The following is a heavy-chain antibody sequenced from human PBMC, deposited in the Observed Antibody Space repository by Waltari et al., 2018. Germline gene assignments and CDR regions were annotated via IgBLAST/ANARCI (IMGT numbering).Heavy chain of an antibody. D-gene: IGHD1-26*01. Sequence: QLQLQESGPGLVKPSETLSLTCTVSGGSISSSSYYWGWIRQPPGKGLEWIGSIYYSGSTYSNPSLKSRVTISVDTSKNQFSLKLSSVTAADTAVYYCARPSRVGATRIDYWGQGTLVTVSS. CDR3: ARPSRVGATRIDY. CDR1: GGSISSSSYY. V-gene: IGHV4-39*01. J-gene: IGHJ4*02. CDR2: IYYSGST.